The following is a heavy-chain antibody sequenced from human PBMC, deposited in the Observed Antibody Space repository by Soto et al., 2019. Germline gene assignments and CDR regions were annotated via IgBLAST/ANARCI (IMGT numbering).Heavy chain of an antibody. D-gene: IGHD2-21*02. CDR3: ARQSFFGAACYSYLPFDI. CDR2: IYPGDSDT. Sequence: GESLKISCKGTGYKFTGYWIGWVRQRAGQGLEWIGIIYPGDSDTRYSPSFQGQVTISVDKSIDTAYLQWSSLKASDTAMYFCARQSFFGAACYSYLPFDIWGLGTPVTVSS. V-gene: IGHV5-51*01. J-gene: IGHJ4*02. CDR1: GYKFTGYW.